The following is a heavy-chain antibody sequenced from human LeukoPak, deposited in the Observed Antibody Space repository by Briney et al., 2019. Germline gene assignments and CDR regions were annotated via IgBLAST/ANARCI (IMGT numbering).Heavy chain of an antibody. J-gene: IGHJ5*02. Sequence: GGSLRLSCEASGFTFSSYAMSWVRQAPEKGLEWVSVTVGSGGSTNYADSVKGRFTISRDNSKNTLYLQMNSLRAEDTAVYYCAKDPYRYGDYVGGFDPWGQGTLVTVSS. D-gene: IGHD4-17*01. CDR2: TVGSGGST. CDR3: AKDPYRYGDYVGGFDP. CDR1: GFTFSSYA. V-gene: IGHV3-23*01.